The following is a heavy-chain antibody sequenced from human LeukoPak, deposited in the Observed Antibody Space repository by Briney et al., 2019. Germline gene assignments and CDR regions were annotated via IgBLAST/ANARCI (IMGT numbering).Heavy chain of an antibody. J-gene: IGHJ4*02. CDR2: IYYSGST. CDR3: ARQDYGGIDY. Sequence: ASETLSLTCTVSGGSISSSSYYWGWIRQPPGKGLEWIGNIYYSGSTYYSPSLKSRVAISVDTSKNHFSLKLSSVTAADTAVYYCARQDYGGIDYWGQGTLVTVSS. D-gene: IGHD4-23*01. V-gene: IGHV4-39*01. CDR1: GGSISSSSYY.